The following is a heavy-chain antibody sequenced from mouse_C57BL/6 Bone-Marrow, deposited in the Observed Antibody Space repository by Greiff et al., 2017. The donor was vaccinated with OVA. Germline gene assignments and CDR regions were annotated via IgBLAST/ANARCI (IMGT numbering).Heavy chain of an antibody. CDR2: IHPNSGST. CDR3: ARDGYYLYYFDY. CDR1: GYTFTSSW. D-gene: IGHD2-3*01. Sequence: QVQLQQPGAELVKPGASVKLSCKASGYTFTSSWMHWVKQRPGQGLEWIGMIHPNSGSTNYNEKFKSKATLTVDKSSSTAYMQLSSLTSEDSAVYYCARDGYYLYYFDYWGQGTTLTVSS. J-gene: IGHJ2*01. V-gene: IGHV1-64*01.